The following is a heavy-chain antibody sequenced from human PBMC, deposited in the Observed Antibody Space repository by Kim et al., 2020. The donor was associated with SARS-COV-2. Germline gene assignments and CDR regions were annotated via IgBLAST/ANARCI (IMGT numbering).Heavy chain of an antibody. D-gene: IGHD3-10*01. J-gene: IGHJ6*02. Sequence: GGSLRLSCAASGFTFSSYAMHWVRQAPGKGLEWVAVISYDGSNKYHADSVKGRFTISRDNSKNTLYLQMNSLRAEDTAVYYCARSHLGSYYYGMDVWGQGTTVTVSS. V-gene: IGHV3-30-3*01. CDR2: ISYDGSNK. CDR3: ARSHLGSYYYGMDV. CDR1: GFTFSSYA.